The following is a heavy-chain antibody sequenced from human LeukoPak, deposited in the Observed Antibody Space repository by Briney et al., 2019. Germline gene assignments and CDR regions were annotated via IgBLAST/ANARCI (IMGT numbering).Heavy chain of an antibody. J-gene: IGHJ4*02. Sequence: SETLSLTCTVSGGSISSYYWSWIRQPPGRGLEWIGYIYYSGSTNYNPSLKSRVTISVDTSKNQFSLKLSSVTAADTAVYYCARHYGRVDYWGQGTLVTVSS. CDR1: GGSISSYY. V-gene: IGHV4-59*01. CDR2: IYYSGST. D-gene: IGHD4-17*01. CDR3: ARHYGRVDY.